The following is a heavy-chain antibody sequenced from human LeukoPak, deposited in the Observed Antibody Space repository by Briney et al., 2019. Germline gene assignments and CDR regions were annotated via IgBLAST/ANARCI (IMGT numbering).Heavy chain of an antibody. Sequence: GGSLRLSCAASGFTFSGSAMHWVRQASGKGLEWVGRIRSKANSYATAYAASVKGRFTISRDDSKNTAYLQMNSLRAEDTALYYCARDQKRRRITMIVVPDYWGQGTLVTVSS. V-gene: IGHV3-73*01. D-gene: IGHD3-22*01. J-gene: IGHJ4*02. CDR3: ARDQKRRRITMIVVPDY. CDR2: IRSKANSYAT. CDR1: GFTFSGSA.